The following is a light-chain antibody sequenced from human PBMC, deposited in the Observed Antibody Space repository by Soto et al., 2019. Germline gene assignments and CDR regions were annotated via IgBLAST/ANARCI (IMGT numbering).Light chain of an antibody. V-gene: IGKV1-5*01. CDR2: DSS. CDR3: QQYNSYSPYT. Sequence: DIQMTQSPSTLSASVGDRVTITCRASQSISSWLAWYQQKPGKAPKLLIYDSSCWESGVPSRFSGSGSGTEFTLTISCLQPDDFATYYCQQYNSYSPYTFGQGTKLEIK. J-gene: IGKJ2*01. CDR1: QSISSW.